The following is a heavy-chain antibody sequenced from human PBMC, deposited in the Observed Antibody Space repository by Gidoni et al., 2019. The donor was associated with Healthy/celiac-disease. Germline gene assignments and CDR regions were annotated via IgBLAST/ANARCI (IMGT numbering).Heavy chain of an antibody. CDR1: GFTFSSYS. CDR2: ISSSSSYI. Sequence: EVQLVESGGGLVKPGGSLRLSCAASGFTFSSYSMNWVRQAPGKGLEWVSSISSSSSYIYYADSVKGRFTISRDNAKNSLYLQMNSLRAEDTAVYYCARVGGYGDFYYWYFDLWGRGTLVTVSS. CDR3: ARVGGYGDFYYWYFDL. J-gene: IGHJ2*01. V-gene: IGHV3-21*01. D-gene: IGHD4-17*01.